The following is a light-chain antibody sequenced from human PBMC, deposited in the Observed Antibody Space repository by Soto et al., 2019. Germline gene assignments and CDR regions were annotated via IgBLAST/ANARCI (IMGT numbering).Light chain of an antibody. J-gene: IGLJ1*01. CDR2: DVS. Sequence: QSALTQPRSVSVSPGQSVTVSCTGTSSDVGGYNYVSWYQQHPGKAPKVMIYDVSKRPSGVPNRFSGSKSGNTASLTISGLQAEDEADYYCCSYGGSYTYVFGTGTKVTVL. CDR1: SSDVGGYNY. V-gene: IGLV2-11*01. CDR3: CSYGGSYTYV.